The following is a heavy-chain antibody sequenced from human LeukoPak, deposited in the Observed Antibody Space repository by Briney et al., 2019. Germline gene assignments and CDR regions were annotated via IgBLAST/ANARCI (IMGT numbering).Heavy chain of an antibody. Sequence: GGSLRLSCAASGFTFSDYYMSWIRQAPGKGLGWVSYISSSGSTIYYADSVKGRFTISRDNAKNSLYLQMNSLRAEDTAVYYCARDSLGYCSSTSCSGGYYYYMDVWGKGTTVTVSS. CDR2: ISSSGSTI. D-gene: IGHD2-2*01. V-gene: IGHV3-11*04. CDR3: ARDSLGYCSSTSCSGGYYYYMDV. CDR1: GFTFSDYY. J-gene: IGHJ6*03.